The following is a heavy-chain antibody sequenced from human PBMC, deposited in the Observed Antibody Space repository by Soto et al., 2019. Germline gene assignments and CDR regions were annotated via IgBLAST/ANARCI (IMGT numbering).Heavy chain of an antibody. J-gene: IGHJ4*02. V-gene: IGHV1-24*01. Sequence: ASVKVSCKVSGYTLTELSMHWVRQAPGKGLEWMGGFDPEDGETIYAQKFQGRVTMTEDTSTDTACMELSSLRSEDTAVYYCATVVVVTAHGNYYFDYWGQGTLVTVSS. CDR2: FDPEDGET. CDR1: GYTLTELS. D-gene: IGHD2-21*02. CDR3: ATVVVVTAHGNYYFDY.